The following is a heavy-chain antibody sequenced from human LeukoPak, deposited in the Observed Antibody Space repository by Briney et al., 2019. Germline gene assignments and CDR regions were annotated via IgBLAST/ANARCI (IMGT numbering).Heavy chain of an antibody. J-gene: IGHJ5*02. D-gene: IGHD3-3*01. CDR3: ARYSDAYAGARWFDH. CDR2: IYTSGST. CDR1: GGSISSGSYY. Sequence: TLSLTCTVSGGSISSGSYYWSWIRQPAGKGLEWIGRIYTSGSTNYNPSLKSRVTISVDTSKNQFSLILSSVTAADTAVYYCARYSDAYAGARWFDHWGQGILVTVSS. V-gene: IGHV4-61*02.